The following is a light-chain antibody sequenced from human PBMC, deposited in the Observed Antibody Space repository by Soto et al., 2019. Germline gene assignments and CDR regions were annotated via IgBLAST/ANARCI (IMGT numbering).Light chain of an antibody. CDR3: ATWDSSLSAGV. J-gene: IGLJ3*02. V-gene: IGLV1-51*02. CDR2: ENN. CDR1: SSNIGDNY. Sequence: QSVLTQPPSVSAAPGQKVTISCSGSSSNIGDNYVSWYQQLPGTAPKLHIYENNNRPSGNPDRSTGYKSGPSATLGITGFQTGDEADYFCATWDSSLSAGVFGEGTKLTVL.